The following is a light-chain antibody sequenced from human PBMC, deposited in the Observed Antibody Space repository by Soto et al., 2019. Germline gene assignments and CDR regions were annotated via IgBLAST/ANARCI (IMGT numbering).Light chain of an antibody. V-gene: IGKV3-11*01. Sequence: EIVLTQSPATLSLSPGERATLSCRASQSVSSYLAWYQQKPGQAPRLLIYDASNWATGIPARFSGSGSGTDFTLTISSLEPEDCAVYYCQQRSNWPATFGQGTKLEIK. J-gene: IGKJ2*01. CDR2: DAS. CDR3: QQRSNWPAT. CDR1: QSVSSY.